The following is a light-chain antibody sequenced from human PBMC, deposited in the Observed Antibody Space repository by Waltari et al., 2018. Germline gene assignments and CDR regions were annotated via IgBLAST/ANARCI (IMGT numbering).Light chain of an antibody. CDR1: QKIGRH. J-gene: IGKJ4*01. Sequence: EIVLTQSPATLSLSPGERATLSCWASQKIGRHLAWYQQKPGQAPSLVIYDASNRATGIPARFSGSGSGTDFTLTISSLEPEDFAVYYCQQRSTWPLTFGGGTKVDIK. CDR2: DAS. V-gene: IGKV3-11*01. CDR3: QQRSTWPLT.